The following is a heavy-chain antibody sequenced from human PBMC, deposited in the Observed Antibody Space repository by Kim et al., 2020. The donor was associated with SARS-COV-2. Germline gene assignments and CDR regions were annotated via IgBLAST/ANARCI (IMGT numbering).Heavy chain of an antibody. D-gene: IGHD5-18*01. CDR2: ISGSGGST. J-gene: IGHJ4*02. CDR1: GFTFSSYA. Sequence: GGSLRLSCAASGFTFSSYAMSWVRQAPGKGLEWVSAISGSGGSTYYADSVKGRFTISRDNSKNTLYLQMNSLRAEDTAVYYCAKDGPGYSYGGEAVFDYWGQGTLVTVSS. CDR3: AKDGPGYSYGGEAVFDY. V-gene: IGHV3-23*01.